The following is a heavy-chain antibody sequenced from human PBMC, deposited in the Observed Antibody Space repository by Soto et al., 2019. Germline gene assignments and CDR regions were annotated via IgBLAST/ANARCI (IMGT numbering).Heavy chain of an antibody. D-gene: IGHD3-10*01. Sequence: QVQLVESGGGVVQPGRSLRLSCAASGFTFSSYGMHWVRQAPGKGLEWVAVIWYDGSNKYYADSVKGRFTISRDNSKNTLYLQMNSQRAEDTAVYYCARSFQFVRGVDYWGQGTLVIVSS. CDR2: IWYDGSNK. V-gene: IGHV3-33*01. CDR1: GFTFSSYG. J-gene: IGHJ4*02. CDR3: ARSFQFVRGVDY.